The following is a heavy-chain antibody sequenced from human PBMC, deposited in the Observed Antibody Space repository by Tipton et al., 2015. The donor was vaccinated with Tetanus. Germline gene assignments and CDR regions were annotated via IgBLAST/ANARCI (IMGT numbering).Heavy chain of an antibody. CDR3: VRGGNGLDV. V-gene: IGHV1-8*01. CDR1: GYTFTAYG. Sequence: QLVQSGAEIKNPGASVKVSCKASGYTFTAYGLNWVRQAAGRGFEWMGWLNPKTGSTAYAQKFQGRVTMTRDTSTSTVYMELSSLRSEDTAVYHCVRGGNGLDVWGQGTTVTVSS. CDR2: LNPKTGST. J-gene: IGHJ6*02.